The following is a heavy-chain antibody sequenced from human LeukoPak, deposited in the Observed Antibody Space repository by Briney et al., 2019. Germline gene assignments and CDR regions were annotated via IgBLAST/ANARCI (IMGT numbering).Heavy chain of an antibody. V-gene: IGHV1-2*02. D-gene: IGHD3-3*01. Sequence: ASVKVSCKTSGYTFTTYDINWVRQATGQGLEWMGWINPNSGGTNYTQKFQGRVTMTRDTSISTAYMELSRLRSDDMAVYYCARGVFLNDFWSGTVDYWGQGTLVTVSS. CDR1: GYTFTTYD. J-gene: IGHJ4*02. CDR3: ARGVFLNDFWSGTVDY. CDR2: INPNSGGT.